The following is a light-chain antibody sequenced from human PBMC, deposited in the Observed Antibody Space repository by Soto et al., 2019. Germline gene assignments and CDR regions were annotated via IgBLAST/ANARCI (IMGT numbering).Light chain of an antibody. CDR2: DAS. J-gene: IGKJ4*01. CDR3: QQYDNLPLT. Sequence: DIQMTQSPSSLSASVGDRVTITCQASQDISNYLNWYQQKPGKAPKLLIYDASNLETGVPSRFSGSGSGTDFTFTIISLQPEDIATYYCQQYDNLPLTFGGGTNVEIK. CDR1: QDISNY. V-gene: IGKV1-33*01.